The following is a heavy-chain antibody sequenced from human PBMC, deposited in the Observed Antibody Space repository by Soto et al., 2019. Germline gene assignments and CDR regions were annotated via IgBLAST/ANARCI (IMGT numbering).Heavy chain of an antibody. CDR1: GGSISSYY. V-gene: IGHV4-59*08. D-gene: IGHD1-20*01. J-gene: IGHJ4*02. Sequence: SETLSLTCTVSGGSISSYYWSWIRQPPGKGLEWIGYIYYSGSTNYNPSLKSRVTISVDTSKNQFSLKLSSVTAADTAVYYCARREPNWNDFDYWGQGTLVTVSS. CDR3: ARREPNWNDFDY. CDR2: IYYSGST.